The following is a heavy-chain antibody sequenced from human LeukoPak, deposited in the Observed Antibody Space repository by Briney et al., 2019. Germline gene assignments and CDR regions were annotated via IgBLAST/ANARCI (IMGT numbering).Heavy chain of an antibody. CDR2: MSGDGNHY. J-gene: IGHJ4*02. CDR1: GFTFSTSS. D-gene: IGHD2-15*01. CDR3: ARGSVATPPSFNY. Sequence: GGSLRLSCAASGFTFSTSSMQWVRQAPGKGLEWLAVMSGDGNHYSYGDSVQGRLSISRDNSKNTLYLHMKSLRVEDTAFYYCARGSVATPPSFNYWGQGTLVTVS. V-gene: IGHV3-30-3*01.